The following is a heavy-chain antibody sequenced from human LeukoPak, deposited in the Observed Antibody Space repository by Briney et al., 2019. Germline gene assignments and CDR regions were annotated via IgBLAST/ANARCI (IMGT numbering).Heavy chain of an antibody. J-gene: IGHJ4*02. Sequence: ASVMVSCKASGYTFTGYYMHWVRQAPGQGLEWMGWINPNSGGTNYAQKFQGRVTMTRDTSISTAYMELSRLRSDDTAVYYCARVEGWLQFGYFDYWGQGTLVTVSS. V-gene: IGHV1-2*02. CDR1: GYTFTGYY. CDR2: INPNSGGT. D-gene: IGHD5-24*01. CDR3: ARVEGWLQFGYFDY.